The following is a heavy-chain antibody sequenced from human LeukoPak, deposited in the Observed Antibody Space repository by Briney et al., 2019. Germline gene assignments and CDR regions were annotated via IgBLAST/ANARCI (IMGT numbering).Heavy chain of an antibody. D-gene: IGHD5-12*01. CDR2: IYYSGST. V-gene: IGHV4-59*12. CDR3: TTSADIVATIDY. Sequence: KSSETLSLTCTVSGGSISSYYWSWIRQPPGKGLEWIGYIYYSGSTNYNPSLKSRVSISVDTSKNQFSLKLSSVTAADTAVYYCTTSADIVATIDYWGQGTLVTVSS. CDR1: GGSISSYY. J-gene: IGHJ4*02.